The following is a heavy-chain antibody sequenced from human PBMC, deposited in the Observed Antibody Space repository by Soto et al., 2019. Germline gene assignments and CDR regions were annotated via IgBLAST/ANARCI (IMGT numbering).Heavy chain of an antibody. CDR2: VYHNGLT. Sequence: SETLSLTCAVSGDSIGSNVWWSWVRQPPGKGLEWIGEVYHNGLTDYNPSLKGRVTMSADTSKNQLSLKVTSVTAADTAMYYCARDAAMPGDTDRFDYWGQGTLVTVS. V-gene: IGHV4-4*02. J-gene: IGHJ4*02. D-gene: IGHD2-2*01. CDR3: ARDAAMPGDTDRFDY. CDR1: GDSIGSNVW.